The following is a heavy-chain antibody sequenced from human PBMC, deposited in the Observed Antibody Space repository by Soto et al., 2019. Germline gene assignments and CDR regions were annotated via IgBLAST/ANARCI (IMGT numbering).Heavy chain of an antibody. CDR1: GYTFTSYG. V-gene: IGHV1-18*01. D-gene: IGHD5-18*01. J-gene: IGHJ6*02. CDR3: ARDLGQGGYSYTIGGMDV. CDR2: ISAYNGNT. Sequence: QVQLVQSGAEVKKPGASVKVSCKASGYTFTSYGISWVRQAPGQGLEWMGWISAYNGNTNYAQKLQGRVTMTTDTSPSTANVELSSMRSDATAVYYCARDLGQGGYSYTIGGMDVWGQGTTVPVSS.